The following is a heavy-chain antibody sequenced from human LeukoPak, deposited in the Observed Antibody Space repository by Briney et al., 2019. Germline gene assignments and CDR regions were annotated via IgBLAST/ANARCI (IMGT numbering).Heavy chain of an antibody. D-gene: IGHD2-15*01. Sequence: GGSLRLSCAASEFTVSTNYMNWVRQAPGQELEWVSVVDYDGNTYYADSVKGPFTISRDSSKNTLYLQMNSLRAEDTAVYYCASPGYCSGSSCYSGYFQHWGQGTLVTVSS. V-gene: IGHV3-53*01. J-gene: IGHJ1*01. CDR2: VDYDGNT. CDR3: ASPGYCSGSSCYSGYFQH. CDR1: EFTVSTNY.